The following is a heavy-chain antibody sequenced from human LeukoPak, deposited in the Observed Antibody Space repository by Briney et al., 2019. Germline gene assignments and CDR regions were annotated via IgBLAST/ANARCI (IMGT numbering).Heavy chain of an antibody. J-gene: IGHJ4*02. CDR3: ATASPNCSADCWITDY. CDR1: GGTFSRDGKH. Sequence: SQTLSLSCAASGGTFSRDGKHWSWIRQPPGKGLEWIGYIYHSGSTYYNPSLKSRVTISVDRSKNQFSLKLSSVTAADTAVYYCATASPNCSADCWITDYWGQGTLVTVSS. D-gene: IGHD2-21*02. CDR2: IYHSGST. V-gene: IGHV4-30-2*01.